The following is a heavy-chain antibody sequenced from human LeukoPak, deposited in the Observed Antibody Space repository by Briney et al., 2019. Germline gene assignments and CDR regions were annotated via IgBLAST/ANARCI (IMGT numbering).Heavy chain of an antibody. CDR1: GFTFSSYA. J-gene: IGHJ4*02. Sequence: PGRSLRLSCAASGFTFSSYAMHWVRQAPGKGLEWVAVISYDGSNKYYADSVKGRFTISRDNSKNTLYLQMNSLRAEDTAVYCCASAYYYDSSGTFDYWGQGTLVTVSS. CDR3: ASAYYYDSSGTFDY. V-gene: IGHV3-30-3*01. CDR2: ISYDGSNK. D-gene: IGHD3-22*01.